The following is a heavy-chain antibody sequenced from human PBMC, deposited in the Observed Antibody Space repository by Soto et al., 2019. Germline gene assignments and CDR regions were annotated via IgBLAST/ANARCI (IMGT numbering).Heavy chain of an antibody. V-gene: IGHV4-4*02. J-gene: IGHJ4*02. CDR2: IYRTGST. Sequence: SETLSLTCAVSGGSFTSNNWWTWVRQPPGQGLEWIGEIYRTGSTNYNPSLKSRVTISLDKSENQLSLKVTSLTAADTAVYYCASRDPGTSVDYWGQGTLVTVSS. CDR3: ASRDPGTSVDY. CDR1: GGSFTSNNW. D-gene: IGHD1-7*01.